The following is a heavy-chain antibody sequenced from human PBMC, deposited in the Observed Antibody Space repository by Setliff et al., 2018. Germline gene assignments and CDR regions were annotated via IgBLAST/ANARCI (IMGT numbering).Heavy chain of an antibody. CDR1: GYRLIEVS. Sequence: ASVKVSCKVSGYRLIEVSMHWVRQAPGKGLEWMGGFDPEDEETVYAQKFQGRVTMTEDTSTDTAYMELSSLRSDDTAVYYCARDRGYCSSTACYPYIPGLDVWGQGTMVTVSS. V-gene: IGHV1-24*01. D-gene: IGHD2-2*01. CDR3: ARDRGYCSSTACYPYIPGLDV. CDR2: FDPEDEET. J-gene: IGHJ3*01.